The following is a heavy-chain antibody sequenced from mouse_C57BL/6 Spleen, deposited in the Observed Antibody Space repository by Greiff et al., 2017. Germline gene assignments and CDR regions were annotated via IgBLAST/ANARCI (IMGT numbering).Heavy chain of an antibody. CDR1: GYTFTSYW. V-gene: IGHV1-74*01. CDR3: ARDYDYSAWFAY. Sequence: VQLQQPGAELVKPGASVKVSCKASGYTFTSYWMHWVKQRPGQGLEWIGRIHPSDSDTNYNQKFKGKATLTVDKSSSTAYMQLSSLTSEDSAVYYCARDYDYSAWFAYWGQGTLVTVSA. CDR2: IHPSDSDT. J-gene: IGHJ3*01. D-gene: IGHD2-4*01.